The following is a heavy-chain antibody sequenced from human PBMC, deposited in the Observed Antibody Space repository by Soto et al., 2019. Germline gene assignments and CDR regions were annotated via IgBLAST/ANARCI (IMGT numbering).Heavy chain of an antibody. J-gene: IGHJ5*02. CDR2: IIPNFGTA. CDR1: GGTFSSYA. V-gene: IGHV1-69*01. CDR3: AREDDLETIFGVVTSKRRYNWFDP. D-gene: IGHD3-3*01. Sequence: QVQLVQSGAEVKKPGSSVKVSCKASGGTFSSYAISWVRQAPGQGLEWMGGIIPNFGTANYAQKFQGRVKITTDESTSTAYMELSSLRSEDTAVYYCAREDDLETIFGVVTSKRRYNWFDPWGQGTLVTVSS.